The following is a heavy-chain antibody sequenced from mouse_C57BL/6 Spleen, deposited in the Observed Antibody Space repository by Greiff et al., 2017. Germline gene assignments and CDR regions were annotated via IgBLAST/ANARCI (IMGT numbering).Heavy chain of an antibody. V-gene: IGHV5-4*01. CDR3: ARDWRVYYDYGYAMDY. J-gene: IGHJ4*01. D-gene: IGHD2-4*01. CDR1: GFTFSSYA. Sequence: EVMLVESGGGLVKPGGSLKLSCAASGFTFSSYAMSWVRQTPEKRLEWVATISDGGSYTYYPDNVKGRFTISRDNAKNNLYLQMSHLKSEDTAMYYCARDWRVYYDYGYAMDYWGQGTSVTVSS. CDR2: ISDGGSYT.